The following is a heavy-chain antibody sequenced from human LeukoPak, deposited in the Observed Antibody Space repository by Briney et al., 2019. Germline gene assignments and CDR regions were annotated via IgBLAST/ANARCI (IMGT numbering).Heavy chain of an antibody. Sequence: SETLSLTCTVSGGSISSGGYYWSWIRQHPGKGLEWIGYIYYSGSTYYNPSLKSRVTISVDTSKNQFSLQLSSVTAADTAVYYCARARPSGNTGSYDYWGQGTLVTVSS. V-gene: IGHV4-31*03. J-gene: IGHJ4*02. D-gene: IGHD4-23*01. CDR3: ARARPSGNTGSYDY. CDR2: IYYSGST. CDR1: GGSISSGGYY.